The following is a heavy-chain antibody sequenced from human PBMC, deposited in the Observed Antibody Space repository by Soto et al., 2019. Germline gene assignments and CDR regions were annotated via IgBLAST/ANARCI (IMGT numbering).Heavy chain of an antibody. Sequence: GESLKISCKGSGYSFTSYWIGWVRQMPGKGLEWMGIIYPGDSDTRYSPSFQGQVTISADKSISTAYLQWSSLKASDTAVYYCARDGGDWLPHDDYYYYGMDVWGQGTTVTVSS. J-gene: IGHJ6*02. CDR1: GYSFTSYW. CDR2: IYPGDSDT. V-gene: IGHV5-51*01. CDR3: ARDGGDWLPHDDYYYYGMDV. D-gene: IGHD2-21*02.